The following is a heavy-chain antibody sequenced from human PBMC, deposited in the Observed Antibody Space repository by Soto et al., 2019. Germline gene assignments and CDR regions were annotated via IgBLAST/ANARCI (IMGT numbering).Heavy chain of an antibody. V-gene: IGHV1-2*02. CDR1: GYPVTAYY. D-gene: IGHD3-3*01. J-gene: IGHJ3*02. CDR3: ARGGGVGVAGSAAFDM. Sequence: QLHLVQSGAVVKKPGASVTVSCSASGYPVTAYYMHWVRQAPGRGLEWMGGINPATGAAKYTQTFQGRVTMTWDTSTSTVVMELSGLTSEDTAVFYCARGGGVGVAGSAAFDMWGQGTLVTVSS. CDR2: INPATGAA.